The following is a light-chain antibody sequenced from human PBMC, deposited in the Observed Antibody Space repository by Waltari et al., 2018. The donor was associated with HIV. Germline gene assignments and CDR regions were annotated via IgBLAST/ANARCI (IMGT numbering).Light chain of an antibody. CDR2: GAS. CDR1: EAISSSH. V-gene: IGKV3-20*01. Sequence: EIVLTQSPGTLSLSPGEGATLSCKASEAISSSHLAWYQLKPRQAPRLLIYGASVRAADAPDRFSGRAFGADFALAITRLEPDDFAVYFCHQYDALPETFGQGT. J-gene: IGKJ1*01. CDR3: HQYDALPET.